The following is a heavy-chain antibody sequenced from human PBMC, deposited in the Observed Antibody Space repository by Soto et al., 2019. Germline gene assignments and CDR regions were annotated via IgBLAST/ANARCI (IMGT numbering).Heavy chain of an antibody. V-gene: IGHV1-18*01. D-gene: IGHD2-15*01. Sequence: ASVKVSCKASGYTFTSYGISWVRQAPGQGLEWMGWISAYNGNTNYAQKLQGRVTMTTDTSTSTAYMELRSLRSDDTAVYYCARGSSGAVDYYYYYMDVWGKGTTVTVSS. CDR3: ARGSSGAVDYYYYYMDV. J-gene: IGHJ6*03. CDR1: GYTFTSYG. CDR2: ISAYNGNT.